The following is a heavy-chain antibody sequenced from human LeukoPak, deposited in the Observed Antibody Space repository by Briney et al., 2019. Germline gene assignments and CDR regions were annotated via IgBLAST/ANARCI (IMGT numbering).Heavy chain of an antibody. CDR3: ARDARDSSGYYDWLDP. J-gene: IGHJ5*02. V-gene: IGHV3-21*01. CDR1: GFTFSSYS. CDR2: ISSSSSYI. Sequence: GGSLRLSCAASGFTFSSYSMNWVRQAPGKGLEWVSSISSSSSYIYYADSVKGRFTISRDNAKNSLYLQMNSLRAEDTAVYYCARDARDSSGYYDWLDPWGQGTLVTVSS. D-gene: IGHD3-22*01.